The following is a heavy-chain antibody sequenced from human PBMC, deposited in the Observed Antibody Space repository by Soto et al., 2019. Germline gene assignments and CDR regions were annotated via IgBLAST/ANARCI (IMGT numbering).Heavy chain of an antibody. Sequence: SVKVSCKASGGTFNSYAISWVRQAPGQGPEWMGGIIPDFGTGNSAQKFRGRVSIIADASTTTVYMRLSGLTLEDTAVYYCARERGGYNRGDFEFWGQGTQVTVSS. D-gene: IGHD1-26*01. CDR3: ARERGGYNRGDFEF. V-gene: IGHV1-69*13. CDR1: GGTFNSYA. J-gene: IGHJ4*02. CDR2: IIPDFGTG.